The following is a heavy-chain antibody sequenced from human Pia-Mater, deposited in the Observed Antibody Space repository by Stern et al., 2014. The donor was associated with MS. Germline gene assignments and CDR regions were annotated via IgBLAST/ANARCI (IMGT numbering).Heavy chain of an antibody. Sequence: QLQLQESGPGLVKPSETLSLTCTVSGGSIRSYYWSWIRQPPGKGLEWIGYVYHSGYTNYNPSLKSRVTISVDTSKNQFSLNLNSVTAADTAVYYCSRGGEMTTVTEFHYWGQGSLVTVSS. CDR3: SRGGEMTTVTEFHY. CDR1: GGSIRSYY. D-gene: IGHD4-17*01. CDR2: VYHSGYT. V-gene: IGHV4-59*01. J-gene: IGHJ4*02.